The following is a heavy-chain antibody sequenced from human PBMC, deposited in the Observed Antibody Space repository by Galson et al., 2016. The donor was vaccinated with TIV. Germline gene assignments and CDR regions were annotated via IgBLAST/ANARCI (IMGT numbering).Heavy chain of an antibody. D-gene: IGHD3-22*01. Sequence: SVKVSCKASGYTFSKYGISWVRRAPGQGLEWMGWISGHSGNTDDARKFQGRLVMTTDTSTGTAFIEVRSLTSDDTAVYYCARDRGSMTMILVVDYYYGMDVWGQGTTVTVSS. CDR3: ARDRGSMTMILVVDYYYGMDV. CDR2: ISGHSGNT. CDR1: GYTFSKYG. J-gene: IGHJ6*02. V-gene: IGHV1-18*04.